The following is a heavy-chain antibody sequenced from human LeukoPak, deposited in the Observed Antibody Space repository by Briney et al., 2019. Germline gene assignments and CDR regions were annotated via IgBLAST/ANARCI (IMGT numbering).Heavy chain of an antibody. CDR2: IYYSGST. Sequence: SETLSLTCSVSGGSISSYYWSWIRQPPGKGLEWIGYIYYSGSTNYNPSLKSRVTISVDTSKKQFSLKLTSVTAADMAVYSGARGGGGMGVAAAIDYWGQGTLVTVSS. CDR3: ARGGGGMGVAAAIDY. CDR1: GGSISSYY. V-gene: IGHV4-59*01. D-gene: IGHD6-13*01. J-gene: IGHJ4*02.